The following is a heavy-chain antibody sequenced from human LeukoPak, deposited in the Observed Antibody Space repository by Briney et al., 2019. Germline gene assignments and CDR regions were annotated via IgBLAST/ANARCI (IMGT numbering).Heavy chain of an antibody. Sequence: ASVKVSFKASGGSFSNYAINWVRQAPGQGLEWMGGTIPIFGTTNYAQQFQGRVTITADESTSTDYMELSRLSRADTAVYYCAAGDNFNWNEPVHFDSWGQGTLVTVSS. J-gene: IGHJ4*02. CDR2: TIPIFGTT. V-gene: IGHV1-69*13. CDR1: GGSFSNYA. CDR3: AAGDNFNWNEPVHFDS. D-gene: IGHD1-20*01.